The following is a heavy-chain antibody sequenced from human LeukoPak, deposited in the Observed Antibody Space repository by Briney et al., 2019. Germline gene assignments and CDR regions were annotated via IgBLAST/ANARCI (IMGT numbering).Heavy chain of an antibody. Sequence: GSLKISCKGSGYRFTSYWIGWVRQMPGKGLEWMGIIYPSDSDTRYSPSFQGQVTISADKSISTAYLQWSSLKASDTAMYYCARRGYCSDDSCYSLDYWGQGTLVTVSS. V-gene: IGHV5-51*01. J-gene: IGHJ4*02. D-gene: IGHD2-15*01. CDR1: GYRFTSYW. CDR2: IYPSDSDT. CDR3: ARRGYCSDDSCYSLDY.